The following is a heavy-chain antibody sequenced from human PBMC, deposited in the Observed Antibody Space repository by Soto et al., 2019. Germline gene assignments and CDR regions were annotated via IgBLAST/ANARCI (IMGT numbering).Heavy chain of an antibody. J-gene: IGHJ6*02. Sequence: QVQLVESGGGVVQPGRSLRLSCAASGFTFSSYAMHWVRQAPGKGLEWVAVISYDGSNKYYADSVKGRFTISRDNSKNTLYLQMNSLRAEDTAVYYCASVQISGYSYGYYYGMDVWGQGTTVTVSS. CDR2: ISYDGSNK. CDR1: GFTFSSYA. CDR3: ASVQISGYSYGYYYGMDV. D-gene: IGHD5-18*01. V-gene: IGHV3-30-3*01.